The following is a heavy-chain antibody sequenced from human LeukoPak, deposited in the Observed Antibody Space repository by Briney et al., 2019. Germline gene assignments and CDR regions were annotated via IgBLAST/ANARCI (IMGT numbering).Heavy chain of an antibody. D-gene: IGHD3-16*02. CDR1: GLTFSNAW. J-gene: IGHJ4*02. Sequence: GGSLRLSCAASGLTFSNAWMSWVRQAPGKGLEWVGRIKIKTDGGTTDYAAPVKGRFTISRNDSNNTMYLQMNSLKTEDTAVYSCNTAVTFGGVIVIHHDYWGQGHLVPVS. CDR3: NTAVTFGGVIVIHHDY. V-gene: IGHV3-15*01. CDR2: IKIKTDGGTT.